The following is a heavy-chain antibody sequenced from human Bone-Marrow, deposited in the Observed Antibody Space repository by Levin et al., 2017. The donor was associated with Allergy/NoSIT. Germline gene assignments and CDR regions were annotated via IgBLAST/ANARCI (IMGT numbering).Heavy chain of an antibody. Sequence: SCAASGFTFSHAWMSWVRQAPGKGLEWVGRVKSRSDGGTTDFAASVKGRFSISRDDSKNTLYLKMNSLKTEDTAVYYWTTDPRRRVLVEEGTAWAKAQNDYWGQGTLVTVAS. CDR1: GFTFSHAW. D-gene: IGHD2-8*02. V-gene: IGHV3-15*01. CDR2: VKSRSDGGTT. CDR3: TTDPRRRVLVEEGTAWAKAQNDY. J-gene: IGHJ4*02.